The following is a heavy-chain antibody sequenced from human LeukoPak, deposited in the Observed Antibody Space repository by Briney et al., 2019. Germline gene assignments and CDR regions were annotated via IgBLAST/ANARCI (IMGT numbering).Heavy chain of an antibody. D-gene: IGHD1-14*01. J-gene: IGHJ6*03. V-gene: IGHV4-34*01. CDR1: GGSFSGYY. CDR2: INHSGST. CDR3: ARDNRYKSSDYYYYYMDV. Sequence: SETLSLTCAVYGGSFSGYYWSWIRQPPGKGLEWIGEINHSGSTNYNPSLKSRVTISVDTSKNQFSLKLSSVTAADTAVYYCARDNRYKSSDYYYYYMDVWGKGTTVTISS.